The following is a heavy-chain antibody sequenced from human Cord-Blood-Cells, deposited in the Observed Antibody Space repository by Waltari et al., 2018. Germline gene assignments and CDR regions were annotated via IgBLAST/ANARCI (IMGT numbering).Heavy chain of an antibody. V-gene: IGHV3-21*01. CDR1: GFTFSSYS. CDR2: ISSSSSYI. CDR3: ARSTAHDAFDI. D-gene: IGHD1-1*01. Sequence: EVQLVESGGGLVKPGGPLSLSCAASGFTFSSYSMTWVRQAPGKGLEWVSSISSSSSYIYYADSVKGRFTISRDNAKNSLYLQMNSLRAEDTAVYYCARSTAHDAFDIWGQGTMVTVSS. J-gene: IGHJ3*02.